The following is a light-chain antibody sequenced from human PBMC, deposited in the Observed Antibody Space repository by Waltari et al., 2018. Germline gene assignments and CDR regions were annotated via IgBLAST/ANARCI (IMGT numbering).Light chain of an antibody. CDR2: EAS. CDR3: QHYVNLPAT. J-gene: IGKJ1*01. Sequence: SCRARQSIGHCLACYQQKPGQAPSLLICEASRRATGTAERFSGSGSGTDVSLTISRLEPEDVAGYYCQHYVNLPATFGQGTKVEIK. V-gene: IGKV3D-20*02. CDR1: QSIGHC.